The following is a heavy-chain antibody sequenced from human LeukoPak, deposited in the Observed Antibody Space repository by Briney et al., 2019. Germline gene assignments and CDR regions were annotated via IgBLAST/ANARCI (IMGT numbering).Heavy chain of an antibody. Sequence: ASVKVSCKASGYTFTSYGISWVRQAPGQGLEWMGWISAYNGNTNYAQKLRGRVTMTTDTSTSTAYMELRSLRSDDTAVYYCARAGSIAAAGTGFDYWGQGTLVTVSS. D-gene: IGHD6-13*01. J-gene: IGHJ4*02. CDR1: GYTFTSYG. CDR3: ARAGSIAAAGTGFDY. CDR2: ISAYNGNT. V-gene: IGHV1-18*01.